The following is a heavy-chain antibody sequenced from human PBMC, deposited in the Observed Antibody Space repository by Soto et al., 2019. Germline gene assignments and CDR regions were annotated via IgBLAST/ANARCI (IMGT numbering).Heavy chain of an antibody. J-gene: IGHJ4*02. Sequence: GASVKVSCKASGYTFTSYYMHWVRQAPGQGLEWMGIINPSGGSTGYAQKFQGRVTMTRDTSTSTVYMELSSLRSEDTAVYYCARTVPFKIAARTPFDYWGQGTLVTVSS. V-gene: IGHV1-46*01. D-gene: IGHD6-6*01. CDR1: GYTFTSYY. CDR2: INPSGGST. CDR3: ARTVPFKIAARTPFDY.